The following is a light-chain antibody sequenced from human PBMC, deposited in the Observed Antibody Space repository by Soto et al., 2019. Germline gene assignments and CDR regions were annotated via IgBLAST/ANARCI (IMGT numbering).Light chain of an antibody. CDR3: QQYRTSPRT. V-gene: IGKV3-15*01. CDR1: QSVTSD. J-gene: IGKJ1*01. CDR2: GAS. Sequence: EIVMTQSPATLSVSPGGTATLSCRASQSVTSDLAWYQQKPVQAPRLLIYGASTGATDIPARFSGSGSGTEFSLTISRLEPEDFAVYYCQQYRTSPRTFGQGAKVDI.